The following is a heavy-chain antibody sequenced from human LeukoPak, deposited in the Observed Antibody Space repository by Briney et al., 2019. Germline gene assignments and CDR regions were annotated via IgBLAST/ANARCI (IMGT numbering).Heavy chain of an antibody. Sequence: GGSLRLSCAASGFTFSSYAMSWVRQAPGKGLEWVSAISGSGGSTYYADSVKGRFTISRDNSKNTLYLQMISLRAEDTAVYYCARGPSDIVVVSAAIFYYYMDVWGKGTTVTVSS. CDR3: ARGPSDIVVVSAAIFYYYMDV. J-gene: IGHJ6*03. CDR2: ISGSGGST. V-gene: IGHV3-23*01. D-gene: IGHD2-2*02. CDR1: GFTFSSYA.